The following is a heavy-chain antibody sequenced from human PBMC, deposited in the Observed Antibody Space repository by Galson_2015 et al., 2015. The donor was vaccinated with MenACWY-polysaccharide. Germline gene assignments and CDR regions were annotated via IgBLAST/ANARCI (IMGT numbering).Heavy chain of an antibody. CDR3: ARHDSGSYYVY. V-gene: IGHV3-7*03. D-gene: IGHD1-26*01. J-gene: IGHJ4*02. CDR1: GFTFSTSW. Sequence: SLRLSCAASGFTFSTSWMSWVRQAPGKGLEWVANIKQDASAKNYVDSVKGRFTISRDNAQNTLHLQMNSLRAEDTAVYYCARHDSGSYYVYWGQGTLVTVPS. CDR2: IKQDASAK.